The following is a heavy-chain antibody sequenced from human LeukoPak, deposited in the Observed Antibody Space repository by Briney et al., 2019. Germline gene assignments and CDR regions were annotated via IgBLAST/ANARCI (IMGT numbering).Heavy chain of an antibody. CDR1: GFTFSSYS. CDR2: ISSSSSYI. J-gene: IGHJ6*03. Sequence: GGSLRLSCAASGFTFSSYSMNWVRQAPGKGLEWVSSISSSSSYIYYADSVKGRFTISRDNAKNSLYLQMNSLRAEDTAVYCCARHKGYCSSTSCSTTYYYYYYMDVWGKGTTVTISS. V-gene: IGHV3-21*01. CDR3: ARHKGYCSSTSCSTTYYYYYYMDV. D-gene: IGHD2-2*01.